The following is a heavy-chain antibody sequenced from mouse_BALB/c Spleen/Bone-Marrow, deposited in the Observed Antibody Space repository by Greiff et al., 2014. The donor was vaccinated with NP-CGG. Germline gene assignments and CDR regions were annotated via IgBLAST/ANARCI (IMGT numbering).Heavy chain of an antibody. V-gene: IGHV1-54*01. J-gene: IGHJ3*01. CDR3: VREAPRGFVY. CDR1: GYAFTNYL. CDR2: INPGSGGS. Sequence: QVQLQQPGPELVRPGTSVKVSCKASGYAFTNYLIEWVTQRPGQGLEWIGVINPGSGGSNYNEKFKGKATLTADKFSSTAYMQLSSLTSDDSAVYFCVREAPRGFVYWGQGTLVTVSA. D-gene: IGHD3-1*01.